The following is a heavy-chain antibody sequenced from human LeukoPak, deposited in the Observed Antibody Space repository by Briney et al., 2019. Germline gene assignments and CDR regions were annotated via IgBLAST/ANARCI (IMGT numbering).Heavy chain of an antibody. CDR1: GGSFSGYD. J-gene: IGHJ3*02. Sequence: KTSETLSLTCAVYGGSFSGYDWSWIRQPPGKGLEWIGEINHSGSTNYNPSLKRRVTISVDTSKNQFSRKRISVTCAETALYYRARVSRVVPAATGWGAFDIWGQGTMVSVSS. V-gene: IGHV4-34*01. CDR3: ARVSRVVPAATGWGAFDI. D-gene: IGHD2-2*01. CDR2: INHSGST.